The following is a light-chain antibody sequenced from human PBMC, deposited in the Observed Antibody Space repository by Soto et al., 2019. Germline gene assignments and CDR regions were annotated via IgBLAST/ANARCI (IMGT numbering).Light chain of an antibody. CDR3: QQYGSSPGP. Sequence: EIVLTQSPGTLSLSPGERATLSCRASQSVSNNYLAWYQQKPGQAPRLLISGASSRATGIPDRFSGGGSGTYFTLTISRVGPEDFDVYSGQQYGSSPGPFARGTKLEIK. CDR1: QSVSNNY. J-gene: IGKJ2*01. V-gene: IGKV3-20*01. CDR2: GAS.